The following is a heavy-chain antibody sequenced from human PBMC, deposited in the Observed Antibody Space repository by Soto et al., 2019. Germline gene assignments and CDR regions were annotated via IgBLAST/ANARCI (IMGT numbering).Heavy chain of an antibody. CDR3: ASSEFH. CDR1: GGSISSRRNY. J-gene: IGHJ4*02. D-gene: IGHD2-21*01. V-gene: IGHV4-39*01. CDR2: IFYSGST. Sequence: SETLSLTCTVSGGSISSRRNYWGWIRQPPGKGLEWIGTIFYSGSTYYNPSLKSRVTISVDTYKNQFSLKLSSVTAAETAVYYCASSEFHWGQGTPVTVSS.